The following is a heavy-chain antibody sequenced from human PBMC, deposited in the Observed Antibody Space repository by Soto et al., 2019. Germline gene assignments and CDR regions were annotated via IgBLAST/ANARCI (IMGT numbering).Heavy chain of an antibody. CDR1: GDSISRGGYS. J-gene: IGHJ6*02. Sequence: SETLSLTCAVSGDSISRGGYSWSWIRQPPGKGLEWIGYIYHSGSTYYNPSLKSRVTISVDRSKNQFSLKLSPVTAADTAVYYCAVGKAVLRFLEWFSQADYGMDVWGQGTTVTVSS. D-gene: IGHD3-3*01. V-gene: IGHV4-30-2*01. CDR3: AVGKAVLRFLEWFSQADYGMDV. CDR2: IYHSGST.